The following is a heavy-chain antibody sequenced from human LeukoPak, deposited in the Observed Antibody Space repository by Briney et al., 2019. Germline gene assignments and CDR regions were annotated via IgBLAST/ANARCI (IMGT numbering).Heavy chain of an antibody. J-gene: IGHJ4*02. CDR3: AKERQEGATPFDY. D-gene: IGHD1-26*01. CDR1: GFTFSSYA. Sequence: GRSLRLSCAAAGFTFSSYAMHWVRQATGKGLEWVAVIASDSSITCYADSVRGRFTVSRDNSKDTVYLQMNSLRGDDTAVYYCAKERQEGATPFDYWGQGSLVTVSS. V-gene: IGHV3-30*04. CDR2: IASDSSIT.